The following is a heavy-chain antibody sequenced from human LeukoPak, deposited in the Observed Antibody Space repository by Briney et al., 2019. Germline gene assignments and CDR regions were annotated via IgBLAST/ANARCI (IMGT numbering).Heavy chain of an antibody. CDR2: IYYSGST. D-gene: IGHD3-22*01. CDR1: GGSISSSTYY. V-gene: IGHV4-39*01. Sequence: KASDTLSLTCTVSGGSISSSTYYWGWIRQPPGKGLEWIGSIYYSGSTYYNPSLKSRVTISVDTSKNQFSLNLRSVTAADTAVYYCARRYYYDSSGYSYYFDFWGQGTLVTVSS. CDR3: ARRYYYDSSGYSYYFDF. J-gene: IGHJ4*02.